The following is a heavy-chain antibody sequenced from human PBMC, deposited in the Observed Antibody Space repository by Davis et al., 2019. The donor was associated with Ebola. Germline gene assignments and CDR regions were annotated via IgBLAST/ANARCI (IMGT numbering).Heavy chain of an antibody. CDR2: IYYSGST. CDR1: GGSISSHY. CDR3: ARGSSSWFNYYYYYMDV. J-gene: IGHJ6*03. D-gene: IGHD6-13*01. V-gene: IGHV4-59*11. Sequence: PSETLSLTCTVSGGSISSHYWSWIRQPPGKGLEWIGYIYYSGSTNYNPSLKSRVTISVDTSKNQFSLKLSSVTAADTAVYYCARGSSSWFNYYYYYMDVWGKGTTVTVSS.